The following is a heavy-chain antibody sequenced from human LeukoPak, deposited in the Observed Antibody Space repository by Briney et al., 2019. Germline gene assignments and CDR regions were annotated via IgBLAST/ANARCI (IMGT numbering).Heavy chain of an antibody. D-gene: IGHD3-10*01. CDR1: GFTFSSYA. CDR2: ISGSGGST. Sequence: GGSLRLSCAASGFTFSSYAMSWVRQAPGKGLEWVSAISGSGGSTYYADSVKGRFTISRDNSKNTLYLQMNSLRAEDTAVYYCAKHNIYMVRGSCMDVWGQGTTVTVSS. CDR3: AKHNIYMVRGSCMDV. V-gene: IGHV3-23*01. J-gene: IGHJ6*02.